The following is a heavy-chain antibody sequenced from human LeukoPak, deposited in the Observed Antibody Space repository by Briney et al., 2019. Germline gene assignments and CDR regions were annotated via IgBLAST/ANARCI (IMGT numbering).Heavy chain of an antibody. D-gene: IGHD3-22*01. J-gene: IGHJ3*02. CDR1: GYTFTSYG. CDR2: INPNSGGT. Sequence: ASVKVSCKASGYTFTSYGISWVRQAPGQGLEWMGWINPNSGGTKYAEKFQGRATMTRDTSITTVYMELSRLRSDDTAVYYCARDYYDTSGNGAYDIWGQGTMVTVSS. V-gene: IGHV1-2*02. CDR3: ARDYYDTSGNGAYDI.